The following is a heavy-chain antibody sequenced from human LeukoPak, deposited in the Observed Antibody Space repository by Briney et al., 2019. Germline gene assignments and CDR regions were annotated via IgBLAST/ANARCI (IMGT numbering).Heavy chain of an antibody. V-gene: IGHV1-69*13. CDR3: ARINADDILTGYFYY. Sequence: GASVKVSCTASGGTFSIYAISWVRQAPGQGLEWMGGIIPIFGTANYAQKFQGRVTITADESTSTAYMELSSLRSEDTAVYYCARINADDILTGYFYYWGQGTLVTVSS. J-gene: IGHJ4*02. CDR1: GGTFSIYA. D-gene: IGHD3-9*01. CDR2: IIPIFGTA.